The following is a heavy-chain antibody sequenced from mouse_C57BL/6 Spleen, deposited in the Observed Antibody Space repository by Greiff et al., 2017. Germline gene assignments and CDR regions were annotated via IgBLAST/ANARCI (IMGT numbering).Heavy chain of an antibody. CDR3: ARGGTGPAWFAY. D-gene: IGHD4-1*01. V-gene: IGHV1-82*01. J-gene: IGHJ3*01. CDR2: IYPGDGDT. Sequence: LVKPGASVTISCKASGYAFSSSWMNWVKQRPGKGLEWIGRIYPGDGDTNYNGKFKGKATLTADKSSSTAYMQLSSLTSEDSAVYFCARGGTGPAWFAYWGQGTLVTVSA. CDR1: GYAFSSSW.